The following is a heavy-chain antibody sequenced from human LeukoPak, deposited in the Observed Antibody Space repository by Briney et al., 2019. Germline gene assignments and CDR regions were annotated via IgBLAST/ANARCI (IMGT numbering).Heavy chain of an antibody. CDR3: ARGWSTAYYYYGMDV. D-gene: IGHD2-21*02. Sequence: ASVKVSCKASGYTFTSYGISWVRQAPGQGLEWMGWISAYNGNTNYAQKLQGRVTMTTDTSTSTAYMELRSLRSDDTAVYYCARGWSTAYYYYGMDVWGQGTTVTVSS. J-gene: IGHJ6*02. V-gene: IGHV1-18*01. CDR1: GYTFTSYG. CDR2: ISAYNGNT.